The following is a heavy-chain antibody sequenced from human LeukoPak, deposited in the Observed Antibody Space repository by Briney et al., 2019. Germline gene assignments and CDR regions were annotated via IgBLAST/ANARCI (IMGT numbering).Heavy chain of an antibody. CDR1: GFTFSSHG. CDR3: AKDISAYYDSSGHFDY. D-gene: IGHD3-22*01. V-gene: IGHV3-23*01. CDR2: ISPSGGIT. J-gene: IGHJ4*02. Sequence: GGSLRLSCAASGFTFSSHGMNWVRQAPGKGLEWVSGISPSGGITYYTDSVKGRFTISRDNAKNSLYLQMNSLRAEDTALYYCAKDISAYYDSSGHFDYWGQGTLVTVSS.